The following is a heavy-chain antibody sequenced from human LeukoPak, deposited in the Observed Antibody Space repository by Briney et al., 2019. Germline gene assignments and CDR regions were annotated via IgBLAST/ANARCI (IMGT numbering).Heavy chain of an antibody. CDR1: GGSFSGYY. D-gene: IGHD3-16*02. CDR2: INHRGST. V-gene: IGHV4-34*01. CDR3: ARGPIFYDYVWGSYRYNWFDP. Sequence: SETLSLTCAVCGGSFSGYYWSWIRQPPGEGLEWIGEINHRGSTNYNPSLKSRVTISVDTSKNQFSLKLSSVTAADTAVYYCARGPIFYDYVWGSYRYNWFDPWGQGTLVTVSS. J-gene: IGHJ5*02.